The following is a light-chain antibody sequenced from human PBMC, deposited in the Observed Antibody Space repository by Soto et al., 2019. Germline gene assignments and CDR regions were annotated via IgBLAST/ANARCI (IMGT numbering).Light chain of an antibody. CDR3: QQYNNYPWT. V-gene: IGKV1-5*03. CDR2: KTS. CDR1: QTINRW. J-gene: IGKJ1*01. Sequence: DIQVTQSPSTLSASVGDRVTITCRASQTINRWLAWYQQKPGTAPHLLIYKTSSLEPGVPSRFSGSGSGTEFTLTISSLQADDFATYYCQQYNNYPWTFGQGTKVEIK.